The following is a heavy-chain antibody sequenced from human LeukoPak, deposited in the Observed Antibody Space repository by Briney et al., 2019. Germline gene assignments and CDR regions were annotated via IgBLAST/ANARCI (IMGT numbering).Heavy chain of an antibody. J-gene: IGHJ4*02. CDR3: AHYGDYRFLYYFDY. CDR1: GFSLSTSGVG. CDR2: IYWNDDN. Sequence: ESGPTLVNPTQTLTLTCTFSGFSLSTSGVGVGWIRQPPGKALEWLALIYWNDDNRYSPSLNTRLTITKDTSKNQVVLTMTKMDPVDTATYYCAHYGDYRFLYYFDYWGQGTLVTVSS. V-gene: IGHV2-5*01. D-gene: IGHD4-17*01.